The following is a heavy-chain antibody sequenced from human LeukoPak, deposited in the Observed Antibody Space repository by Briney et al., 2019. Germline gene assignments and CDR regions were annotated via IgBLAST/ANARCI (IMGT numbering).Heavy chain of an antibody. J-gene: IGHJ6*03. V-gene: IGHV4-61*02. Sequence: SETLSLTCTVSGDSVNSGAYYWSWLRQPAGKEPEWIGRIYPLETTNYNPSLKSRVAISVDTSKNQFSLKLSSVTAADTAVYYCAGEYDFWSGHYYYYYMDVWGKGTTVTVSS. CDR1: GDSVNSGAYY. D-gene: IGHD3-3*01. CDR3: AGEYDFWSGHYYYYYMDV. CDR2: IYPLETT.